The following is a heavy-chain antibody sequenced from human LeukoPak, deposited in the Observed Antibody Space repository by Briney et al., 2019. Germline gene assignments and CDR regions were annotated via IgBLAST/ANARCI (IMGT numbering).Heavy chain of an antibody. V-gene: IGHV4-39*01. CDR2: IYYSGST. Sequence: PSETLSVTCTVSGGFISSSRHYWRWIRQPPGKALEWIVSIYYSGSTYYNPSLKSRVTISVDTSKNQFSLKLSSVTAADTAVYYCARHGYSSSWYYWFDPWGQGTLVTVSS. D-gene: IGHD6-13*01. J-gene: IGHJ5*02. CDR1: GGFISSSRHY. CDR3: ARHGYSSSWYYWFDP.